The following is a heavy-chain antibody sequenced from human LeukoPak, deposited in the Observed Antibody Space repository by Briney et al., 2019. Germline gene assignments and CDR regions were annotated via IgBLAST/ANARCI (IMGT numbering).Heavy chain of an antibody. CDR1: GFSLSTSGMC. CDR3: ARQNSGGYYYYMDV. V-gene: IGHV2-70*11. D-gene: IGHD2/OR15-2a*01. CDR2: IDWDDDK. Sequence: SGPALVKPTQTLTLTCTFTGFSLSTSGMCVSWIRQPPGKALEWLARIDWDDDKYYSTSLKTRLTISKDTSKNQVVLTMTNMDPVDTATYYCARQNSGGYYYYMDVGGKGTTVTVSS. J-gene: IGHJ6*03.